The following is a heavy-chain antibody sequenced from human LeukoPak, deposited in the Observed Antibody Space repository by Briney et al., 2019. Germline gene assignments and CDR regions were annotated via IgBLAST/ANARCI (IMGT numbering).Heavy chain of an antibody. J-gene: IGHJ4*02. CDR2: IRSKAYGGTT. D-gene: IGHD2/OR15-2a*01. CDR3: TGDLWKDY. V-gene: IGHV3-49*04. Sequence: GGSLRLSCTASGFTFGDYAMSWVRQAPGKGLEWVGFIRSKAYGGTTEYAASVKGRFTISRDDSKSIAYLQMNSLKTEDTAVYYCTGDLWKDYWGQGTLVTVSS. CDR1: GFTFGDYA.